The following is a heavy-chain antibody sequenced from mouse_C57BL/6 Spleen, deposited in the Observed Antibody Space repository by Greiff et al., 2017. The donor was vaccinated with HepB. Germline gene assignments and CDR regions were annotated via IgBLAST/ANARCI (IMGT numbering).Heavy chain of an antibody. Sequence: VQLQESGAELVRPGTSVKVSCKASGYAFTNYLIEWVKQRPGQGLEWIGVINPGSGGTNYNEKFKGKATLTADKSSSTAYMQLSSLTSEDSAVYFCASGGDYDDGYYYAMDYWGQGTSVTVSS. D-gene: IGHD2-4*01. CDR1: GYAFTNYL. J-gene: IGHJ4*01. CDR2: INPGSGGT. V-gene: IGHV1-54*01. CDR3: ASGGDYDDGYYYAMDY.